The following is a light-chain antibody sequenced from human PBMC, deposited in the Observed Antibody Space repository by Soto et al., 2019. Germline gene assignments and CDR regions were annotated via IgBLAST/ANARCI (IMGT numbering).Light chain of an antibody. CDR2: EVT. J-gene: IGLJ2*01. CDR1: SSDVGNYNL. CDR3: CSSAGNTTVV. Sequence: QCALTQPASVSGSPGQSITISCTGTSSDVGNYNLVSWYQQHPGKAPKLMIYEVTKRPSGVCNRFSASKSANTASLTISGLQAEDEADFYCCSSAGNTTVVFGGGTKLTVL. V-gene: IGLV2-23*02.